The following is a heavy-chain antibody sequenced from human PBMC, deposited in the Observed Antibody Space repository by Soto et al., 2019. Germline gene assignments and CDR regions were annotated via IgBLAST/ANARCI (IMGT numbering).Heavy chain of an antibody. D-gene: IGHD3-22*01. J-gene: IGHJ5*02. V-gene: IGHV3-30-3*01. Sequence: QVQLVESGGGVVQPGRSLRLSCAASGFTFSSYAMHWVRQAPGKGLEWVAVISYDGSNKYYADSVKGRFTISRDNSKNTLYLQMNSLRAEDTAVYYCARDRGRIVVFWFDPWGQGTLVTVSS. CDR3: ARDRGRIVVFWFDP. CDR2: ISYDGSNK. CDR1: GFTFSSYA.